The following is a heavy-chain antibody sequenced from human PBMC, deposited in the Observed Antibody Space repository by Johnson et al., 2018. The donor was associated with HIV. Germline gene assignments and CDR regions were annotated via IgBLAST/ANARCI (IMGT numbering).Heavy chain of an antibody. CDR3: AKGAPWDI. J-gene: IGHJ3*02. Sequence: VQVVESGGGLIQPGGSLRLSCAASGFIVSSKYMSWVRQAPGKGLEWVSGISWDSGSIVYADSVKGRFTISRDNAKNSLYLQMNSLRAEDTAVYYCAKGAPWDIWGRGTSVTVSS. V-gene: IGHV3-53*01. CDR1: GFIVSSKY. CDR2: ISWDSGSI.